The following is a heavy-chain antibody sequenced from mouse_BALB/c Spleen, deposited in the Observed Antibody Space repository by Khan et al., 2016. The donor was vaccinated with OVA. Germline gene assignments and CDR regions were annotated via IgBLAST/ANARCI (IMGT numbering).Heavy chain of an antibody. D-gene: IGHD2-1*01. CDR1: GFTFSTYA. CDR3: ARSAYGNFAY. Sequence: EVQGVESGGGLVKPGGSLKLSCAASGFTFSTYAMSWVRQTPEKRLEWVATISSDGDYTYYPDNVTGRFTISRDNAKNTLYLQMSSLRSEDTAMYYCARSAYGNFAYWGQGTLATVSA. J-gene: IGHJ3*01. CDR2: ISSDGDYT. V-gene: IGHV5-9-3*01.